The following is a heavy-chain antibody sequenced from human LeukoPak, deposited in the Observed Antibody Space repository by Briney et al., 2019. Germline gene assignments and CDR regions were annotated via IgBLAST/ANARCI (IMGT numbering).Heavy chain of an antibody. CDR3: ARLRGAMTPVTSDFDY. J-gene: IGHJ4*02. Sequence: SETLSLTCTVSGGSISGSSYYWAWIRQPPGKGLEWIGSGFYSGSAYCNPSLKSRVTISVDTSKNHFSLNLSSVTAADTAVYYCARLRGAMTPVTSDFDYWGQGTLVTVSS. CDR2: GFYSGSA. D-gene: IGHD4-17*01. CDR1: GGSISGSSYY. V-gene: IGHV4-39*01.